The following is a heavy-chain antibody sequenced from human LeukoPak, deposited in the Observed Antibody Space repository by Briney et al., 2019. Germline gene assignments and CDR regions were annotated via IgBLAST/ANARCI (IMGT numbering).Heavy chain of an antibody. V-gene: IGHV3-33*01. Sequence: GGSLRLSCAASGFTFSSYGMHWVRQAPGKGLEWVAVIWYDGSNKYYADSVKGRFTISRDNSKSTLYLQMNSLRAEDTAVYYCARGGLIAAAGRSPGYYYYGMDVWGQGTTVTVSS. CDR1: GFTFSSYG. CDR2: IWYDGSNK. D-gene: IGHD6-13*01. J-gene: IGHJ6*02. CDR3: ARGGLIAAAGRSPGYYYYGMDV.